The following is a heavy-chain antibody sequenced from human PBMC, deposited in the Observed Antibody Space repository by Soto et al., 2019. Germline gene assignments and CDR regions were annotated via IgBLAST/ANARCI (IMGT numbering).Heavy chain of an antibody. CDR3: ASDNSYFDY. CDR2: ISAYNANA. V-gene: IGHV1-18*01. CDR1: GYPFRNFG. Sequence: QIQLLQSGAEVKKPGASVKVTCKASGYPFRNFGIIWVRQAPGQGLEWMGWISAYNANANYAQKFQGRLTMTADTSTSTAYMELRSLRSDDTAVYCCASDNSYFDYWGQGTLVTVSS. J-gene: IGHJ4*02.